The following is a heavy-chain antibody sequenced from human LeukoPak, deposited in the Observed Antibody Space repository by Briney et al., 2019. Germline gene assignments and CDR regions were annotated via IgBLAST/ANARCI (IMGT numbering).Heavy chain of an antibody. CDR2: IIPIFGTA. V-gene: IGHV1-69*06. Sequence: SVKVSCKASGGTFSSYAISWVRQAPGQGLEWMGGIIPIFGTANYAQKFQGRVTITADKSTSTAYMELSSLRSEDTAVYYCAREEAADYYGSGDFDYWGQGTLVTVSS. CDR1: GGTFSSYA. J-gene: IGHJ4*02. CDR3: AREEAADYYGSGDFDY. D-gene: IGHD3-10*01.